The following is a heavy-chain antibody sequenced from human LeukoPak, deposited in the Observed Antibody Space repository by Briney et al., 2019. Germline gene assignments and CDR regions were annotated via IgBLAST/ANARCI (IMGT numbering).Heavy chain of an antibody. V-gene: IGHV1-69*13. CDR2: IIPIFGTA. Sequence: SVKVSCKASGGTFSSYAISWVRQAPGQGLEWMGGIIPIFGTANYAQKFQGRVTITADESTSTAYMELSSLRSEDTAMYYCARGILGELTSSDYWGQGTLVTVSS. J-gene: IGHJ4*02. CDR1: GGTFSSYA. CDR3: ARGILGELTSSDY. D-gene: IGHD1-26*01.